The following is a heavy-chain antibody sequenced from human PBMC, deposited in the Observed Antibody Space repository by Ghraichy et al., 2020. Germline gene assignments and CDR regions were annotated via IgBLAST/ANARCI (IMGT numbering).Heavy chain of an antibody. CDR3: AREVGQLGWYNWFDP. Sequence: SQTLSHTCAISGDSVSSNSAAWNWIRQSPSRGLEWLGMTYYRSKWYNDYAVSVKSRITINPDTSKNQFSLQLNSVTPEDTAVCYCAREVGQLGWYNWFDPWGQGTLVTVSS. CDR1: GDSVSSNSAA. J-gene: IGHJ5*02. CDR2: TYYRSKWYN. V-gene: IGHV6-1*01. D-gene: IGHD1-1*01.